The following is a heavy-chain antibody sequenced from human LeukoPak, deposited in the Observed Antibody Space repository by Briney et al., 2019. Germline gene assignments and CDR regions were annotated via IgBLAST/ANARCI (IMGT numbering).Heavy chain of an antibody. CDR2: IYHSGST. Sequence: ASQTLSLTCTVSGGSISSGGYYWSWIRQPPGKGLEWIGYIYHSGSTYYNPSLKSRVTISVDTSKNQFSLKLSSVTAADTAVYYCARVLSNPGAFDYWGQGTLVTVSS. CDR3: ARVLSNPGAFDY. V-gene: IGHV4-30-2*01. D-gene: IGHD2/OR15-2a*01. J-gene: IGHJ4*02. CDR1: GGSISSGGYY.